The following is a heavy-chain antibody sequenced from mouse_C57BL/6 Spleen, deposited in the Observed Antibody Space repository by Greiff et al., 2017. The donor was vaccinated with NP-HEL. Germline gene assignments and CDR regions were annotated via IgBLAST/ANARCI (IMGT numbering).Heavy chain of an antibody. CDR1: GYAFSSSW. J-gene: IGHJ1*03. D-gene: IGHD1-1*01. V-gene: IGHV1-82*01. Sequence: QVQLKESGPELVKPGASVKISCKASGYAFSSSWMNWVKQRPGKGLEWIGRIYPGDGDTNYNGKFKGKATLTADKSSSTAYMQLSSLTSEDSAVYFCARITTVVGRWYFDVWGTGTTVTVSS. CDR3: ARITTVVGRWYFDV. CDR2: IYPGDGDT.